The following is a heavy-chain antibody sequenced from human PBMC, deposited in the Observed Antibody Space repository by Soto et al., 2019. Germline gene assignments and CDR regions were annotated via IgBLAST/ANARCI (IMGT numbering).Heavy chain of an antibody. CDR1: GFTFSSYG. D-gene: IGHD3-10*01. J-gene: IGHJ4*02. Sequence: PGGSLRLSGAASGFTFSSYGMHWVRQAPGKGLEWVAVISYDGSNKYYADSVKGRFTISRDNSKNTLYLQMNSLRAEDTAVYYCAKDPDHGVLDYWGQGTLVTVSS. CDR2: ISYDGSNK. CDR3: AKDPDHGVLDY. V-gene: IGHV3-30*18.